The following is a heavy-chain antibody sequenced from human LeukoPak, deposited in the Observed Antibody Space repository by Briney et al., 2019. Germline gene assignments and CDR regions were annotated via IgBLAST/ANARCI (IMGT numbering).Heavy chain of an antibody. Sequence: PGGSLRLSCAASGFTFSNAWMSWVRQAPGKGLEWVGRIKSKTDGGTTDYAAPVKGRFTISRDDSKNTVSLQMNSVKTEDTAVYYCARANYIWGSFPTGLDYWGQGTLVTVSS. CDR2: IKSKTDGGTT. CDR3: ARANYIWGSFPTGLDY. V-gene: IGHV3-15*01. CDR1: GFTFSNAW. J-gene: IGHJ4*02. D-gene: IGHD3-16*01.